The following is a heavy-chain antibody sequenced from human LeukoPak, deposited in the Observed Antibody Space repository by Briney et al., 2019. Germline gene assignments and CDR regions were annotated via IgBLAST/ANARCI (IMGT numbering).Heavy chain of an antibody. J-gene: IGHJ4*02. D-gene: IGHD3-9*01. CDR2: IYPGDSDT. CDR1: GYSFTTYW. Sequence: GESLQISCKASGYSFTTYWIGCVRQMPGKGREGMGIIYPGDSDTRYSPSFQGQVTISADKSISNAYLQWSSLKASDTAMYYCARLLTLTGYIDYWRQGTLVTVSS. V-gene: IGHV5-51*01. CDR3: ARLLTLTGYIDY.